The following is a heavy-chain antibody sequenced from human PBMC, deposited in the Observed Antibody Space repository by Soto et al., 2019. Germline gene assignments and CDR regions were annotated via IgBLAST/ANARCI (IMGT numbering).Heavy chain of an antibody. CDR3: ARGSGHRSFDI. V-gene: IGHV3-64*01. D-gene: IGHD6-19*01. Sequence: EVQLVESGGDLVQPGGSLRLSCAASGFTFSSYAMHWVRQAPGKGLEYVSAISSNGGSTYYANSVKGRFTISRDNSKNTLYLQMGSLRAEDMAVYYCARGSGHRSFDIWGQGTMVTVSS. J-gene: IGHJ3*02. CDR1: GFTFSSYA. CDR2: ISSNGGST.